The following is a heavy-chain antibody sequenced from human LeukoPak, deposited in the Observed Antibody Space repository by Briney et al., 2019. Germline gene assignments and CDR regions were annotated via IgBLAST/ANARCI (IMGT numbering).Heavy chain of an antibody. CDR2: ITGNGGGT. Sequence: PGGSLRLSCTASGFTFSNYAMSWVRQSPGKGLEWVSAITGNGGGTYYADSVKGRFTISRDNSKNTLYLQMNSLRVEDTALYYCAKALAAAGSQWFDSWGQGTLVIVSS. V-gene: IGHV3-23*01. D-gene: IGHD3-10*01. CDR3: AKALAAAGSQWFDS. J-gene: IGHJ5*01. CDR1: GFTFSNYA.